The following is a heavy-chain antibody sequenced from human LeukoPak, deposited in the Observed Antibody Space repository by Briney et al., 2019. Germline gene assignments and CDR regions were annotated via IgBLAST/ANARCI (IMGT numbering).Heavy chain of an antibody. Sequence: TSETLSLTCAAYGGSFSGFYWSWVRQPPGKGLEWIGEINHSGSTNYNSSLKSRVTISLDTSKNQFSLKLSSVTAADTAVYYCARDLYYDILTGYYTLGYWGQGTLVTVSS. V-gene: IGHV4-34*01. CDR1: GGSFSGFY. J-gene: IGHJ4*02. D-gene: IGHD3-9*01. CDR2: INHSGST. CDR3: ARDLYYDILTGYYTLGY.